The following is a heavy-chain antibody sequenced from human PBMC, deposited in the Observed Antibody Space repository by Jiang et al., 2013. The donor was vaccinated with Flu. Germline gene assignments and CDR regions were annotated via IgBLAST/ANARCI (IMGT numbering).Heavy chain of an antibody. J-gene: IGHJ4*02. CDR3: AIYYYDDSDAYFDY. CDR1: GFMFGDYA. V-gene: IGHV3-64*07. D-gene: IGHD3-22*01. CDR2: ISGDGGDK. Sequence: QLVESGGGLVQPGASLRLSCAATGFMFGDYAMHWVRQAPGKGLHYVSGISGDGGDKFYADSVKGRFTVSRDNSKNTLYLQMDSLRVEDTAIYYCAIYYYDDSDAYFDYWGQGNAGHRRL.